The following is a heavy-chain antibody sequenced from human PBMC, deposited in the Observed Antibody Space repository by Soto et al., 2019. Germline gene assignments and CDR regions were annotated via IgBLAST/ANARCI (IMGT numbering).Heavy chain of an antibody. D-gene: IGHD6-19*01. J-gene: IGHJ4*02. CDR2: INHSGST. V-gene: IGHV4-34*01. Sequence: SETLSLTCAVYGGSFSGYYWSWIRQPPGKGLEWIGEINHSGSTNYNPSLKSRVTISVDTSKNQFSLKLSSVTAADTAVYYCARRSVAGTVFDYWGQGTLVTVSS. CDR3: ARRSVAGTVFDY. CDR1: GGSFSGYY.